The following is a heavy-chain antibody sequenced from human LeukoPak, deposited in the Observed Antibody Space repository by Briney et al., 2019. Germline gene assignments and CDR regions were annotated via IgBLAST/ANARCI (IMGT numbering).Heavy chain of an antibody. V-gene: IGHV4-59*08. Sequence: SETLSLTCTVSGGSISSYYWSWIRQPPGKGLEWIAYISDIGSVNYNPSLKSRVTISLDTSKNQFSLKLSSVTAADTAVYYCAGHHPRNAVDFWGQGTLVTVSS. J-gene: IGHJ4*02. CDR3: AGHHPRNAVDF. D-gene: IGHD2-8*01. CDR2: ISDIGSV. CDR1: GGSISSYY.